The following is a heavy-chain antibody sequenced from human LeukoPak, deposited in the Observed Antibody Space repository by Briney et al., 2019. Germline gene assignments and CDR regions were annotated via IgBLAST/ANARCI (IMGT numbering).Heavy chain of an antibody. J-gene: IGHJ4*02. CDR2: ISPDGNSR. Sequence: PGGSLRLSCAASGFPFSTYAMHWVRQPPGKGLVWTSRISPDGNSRGYADSVKGRFIISRDSATNTLSLQMNSLTADDTAVYYCARDGGLLPDNWGKGTLVTVSS. V-gene: IGHV3-74*01. CDR3: ARDGGLLPDN. D-gene: IGHD2-21*02. CDR1: GFPFSTYA.